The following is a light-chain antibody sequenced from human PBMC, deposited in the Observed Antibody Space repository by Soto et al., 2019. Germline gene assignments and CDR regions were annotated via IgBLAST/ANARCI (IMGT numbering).Light chain of an antibody. CDR3: QQSYSTPYT. CDR1: QSISSY. V-gene: IGKV1-39*01. Sequence: DIPMTQSPSSLSASVGDRVTITCRASQSISSYLNWYQQKPVKAPKLLIYAASSLQSGVPSRFSGSGSGTEFTLTISSLQPEDFATYYCQQSYSTPYTFGQGTKLDIK. J-gene: IGKJ2*01. CDR2: AAS.